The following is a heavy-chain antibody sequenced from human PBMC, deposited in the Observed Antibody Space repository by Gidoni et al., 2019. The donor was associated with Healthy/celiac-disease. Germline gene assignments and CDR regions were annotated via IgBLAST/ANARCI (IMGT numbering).Heavy chain of an antibody. V-gene: IGHV3-11*01. CDR3: ARDPSGWFPSYYYYGMDV. CDR1: GFTFRSDD. D-gene: IGHD6-19*01. Sequence: QIQLVGCGRGLGKPGGSLRLSCAASGFTFRSDDMRWLRQAPGNGLELVSYIRSIGSTIYYADSVKGRFTISRDNAKNSLYLQMNSLRAEDTAVYYCARDPSGWFPSYYYYGMDVWGQGTTVTVSS. J-gene: IGHJ6*02. CDR2: IRSIGSTI.